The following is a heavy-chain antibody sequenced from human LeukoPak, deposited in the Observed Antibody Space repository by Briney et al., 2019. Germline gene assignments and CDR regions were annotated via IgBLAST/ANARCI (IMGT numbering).Heavy chain of an antibody. CDR3: ARSYYYDSSGYYRDWHFDL. CDR2: IYPGDSDT. CDR1: GYSFTSYW. D-gene: IGHD3-22*01. Sequence: GESLKISCKGSGYSFTSYWIGWVRQMPGKGPEWMGIIYPGDSDTRYSPSFQGQVTISADKSISTAYLQWSSLKASDTAMYYCARSYYYDSSGYYRDWHFDLWGRGTLVTVSS. J-gene: IGHJ2*01. V-gene: IGHV5-51*01.